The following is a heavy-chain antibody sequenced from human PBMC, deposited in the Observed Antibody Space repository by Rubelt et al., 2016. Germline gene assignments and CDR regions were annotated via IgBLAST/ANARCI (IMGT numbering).Heavy chain of an antibody. V-gene: IGHV1-69*04. D-gene: IGHD6-19*01. CDR3: ARGGVRSISGWYWRYFQH. J-gene: IGHJ1*01. Sequence: QKFQGRVTITADKSTSTAYMELSSLRSEDTAVYYCARGGVRSISGWYWRYFQHWGQGTLVTVSS.